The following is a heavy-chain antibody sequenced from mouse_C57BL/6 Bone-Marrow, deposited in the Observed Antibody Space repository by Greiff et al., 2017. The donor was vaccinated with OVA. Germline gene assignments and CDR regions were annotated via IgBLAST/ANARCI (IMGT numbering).Heavy chain of an antibody. D-gene: IGHD4-1*01. CDR3: VRHQLTGTFDY. CDR1: GFSFNTYA. V-gene: IGHV10-1*01. Sequence: EVQVVESGGGLVQPKGSLKLSCAAPGFSFNTYAMNWVRQAPGKGLEWVARIRSKSNNYATYYAASVKDRFTISRDDSESMLYLQMNNLKTEDTAMYYCVRHQLTGTFDYWGQGTTLTVSS. J-gene: IGHJ2*01. CDR2: IRSKSNNYAT.